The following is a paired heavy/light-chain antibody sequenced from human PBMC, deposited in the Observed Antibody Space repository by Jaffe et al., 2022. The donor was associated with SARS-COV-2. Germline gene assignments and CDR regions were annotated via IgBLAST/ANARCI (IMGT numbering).Light chain of an antibody. Sequence: DIVMTQSPLSLPVTPGEPASISCRSSQSLLHSNGYNYLDWYLQKPGQSPQLLIYLGSIRASGVPDRFSGSGSGTDFTLKISRVEAEDVGVYYCMQALQTPRYSFGQGTKLEIK. CDR1: QSLLHSNGYNY. V-gene: IGKV2-28*01. J-gene: IGKJ2*03. CDR3: MQALQTPRYS. CDR2: LGS.
Heavy chain of an antibody. CDR1: GASISSSNYY. CDR3: ARHPIPDCSGGTCYNYYGMDV. Sequence: QLQLQQSGPGLVKPSETLSLTCTFSGASISSSNYYWGWIRQPPGQGLEWIGSFFYSGSTYYNPSLNSRVTISVDTSKNQFSLKLSSVTAADAAVYYCARHPIPDCSGGTCYNYYGMDVWGQGTTVTVSS. CDR2: FFYSGST. V-gene: IGHV4-39*01. J-gene: IGHJ6*02. D-gene: IGHD2-15*01.